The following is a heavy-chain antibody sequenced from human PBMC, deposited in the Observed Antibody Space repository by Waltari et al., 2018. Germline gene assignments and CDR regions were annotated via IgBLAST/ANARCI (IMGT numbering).Heavy chain of an antibody. Sequence: QVQLVESGGGVVQPGRSLRLSCAASGFTFSSSAMHWVRQAPGKGLEWVAVISYDGSNKYYSDSVKCRFTISRDNSKNTLYLQMNSLSAEDTAVYYCARVTTVLPFDYWGQGTLVTVSS. J-gene: IGHJ4*02. CDR1: GFTFSSSA. CDR2: ISYDGSNK. D-gene: IGHD4-4*01. CDR3: ARVTTVLPFDY. V-gene: IGHV3-30-3*01.